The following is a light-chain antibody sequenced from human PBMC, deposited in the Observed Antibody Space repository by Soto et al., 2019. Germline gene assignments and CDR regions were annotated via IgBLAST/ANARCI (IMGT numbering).Light chain of an antibody. J-gene: IGLJ1*01. CDR1: SSDVGSYSL. Sequence: QSALTQPASVSGSHGQSITISCTGTSSDVGSYSLVSWYQQHPGKAPKLMIYEVSKRPSGVSNRFSASKSGNTASLTISGLQAEDEADYYCCSYAGSTTLYVFGSGTKVTVL. CDR3: CSYAGSTTLYV. CDR2: EVS. V-gene: IGLV2-23*02.